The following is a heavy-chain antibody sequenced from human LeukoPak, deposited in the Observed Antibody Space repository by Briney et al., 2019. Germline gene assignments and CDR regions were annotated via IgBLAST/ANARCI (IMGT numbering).Heavy chain of an antibody. CDR3: AREGGYSYGWYFDY. D-gene: IGHD5-18*01. Sequence: GGSLRLSCAAPGFTFSSYSMNWVRQAPGKGLEWVSSISSSSSYKYYADSVKGRFTISRDNAKNSLYLQMNSLRAEDTAVYYCAREGGYSYGWYFDYWGQGTLVTVSS. CDR1: GFTFSSYS. J-gene: IGHJ4*02. V-gene: IGHV3-21*01. CDR2: ISSSSSYK.